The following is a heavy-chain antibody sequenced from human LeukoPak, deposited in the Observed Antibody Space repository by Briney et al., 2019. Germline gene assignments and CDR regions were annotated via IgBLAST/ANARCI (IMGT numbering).Heavy chain of an antibody. CDR1: GYTFTSYD. V-gene: IGHV1-8*01. D-gene: IGHD2-2*01. CDR3: ARGWGGYCSSTSCYYAFDI. J-gene: IGHJ3*02. Sequence: GASVKVSCKASGYTFTSYDINWVRQATGQGLEWMGWMNPKSGNTDYAQKFQGRVTMTRNTSISTAYMELSSLRSEDTAVYYCARGWGGYCSSTSCYYAFDIWGQGTMVTVSS. CDR2: MNPKSGNT.